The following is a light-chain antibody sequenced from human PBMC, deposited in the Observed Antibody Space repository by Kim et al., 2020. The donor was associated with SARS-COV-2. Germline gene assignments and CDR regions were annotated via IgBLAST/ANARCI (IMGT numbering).Light chain of an antibody. V-gene: IGLV2-14*03. CDR1: NSDIGGYNS. J-gene: IGLJ2*01. CDR3: HSYATISTLV. CDR2: DVT. Sequence: QSVLTQPASVSGSPGQSITISCTGTNSDIGGYNSVSWYQQHPGKAPKLMIYDVTNRPSGVSNRFSGSKSGNTASLTISGLQAEDEADYYCHSYATISTLVFGGGTQLTVL.